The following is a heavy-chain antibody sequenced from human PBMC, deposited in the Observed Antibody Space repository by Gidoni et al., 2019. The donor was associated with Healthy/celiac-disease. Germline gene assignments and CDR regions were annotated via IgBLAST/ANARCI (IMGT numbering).Heavy chain of an antibody. D-gene: IGHD6-6*01. Sequence: EVQLVESGGGLVQPGGSLKLSCAASGFTFRGSAMHWVRQASGKGLEWVGRIRSKANSYATAYAASVKGRFTISRDDSKNTAYLQMNSLKTEDTAVYYCTRRWQLDGGMDVWGQGTTVTVSS. CDR1: GFTFRGSA. V-gene: IGHV3-73*02. J-gene: IGHJ6*02. CDR2: IRSKANSYAT. CDR3: TRRWQLDGGMDV.